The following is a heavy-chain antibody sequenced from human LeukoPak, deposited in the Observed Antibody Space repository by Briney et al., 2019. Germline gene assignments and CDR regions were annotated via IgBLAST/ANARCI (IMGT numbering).Heavy chain of an antibody. Sequence: GSLRLSCAASGFSFSSHAMHWVRQPPGKGLEWIGEINHSGSTNYNPSLKSRVTISVDTSKNQFSLKLSSVTAADTAVYYCARVGVMITFGGVIAGGAFDIWGQGTMVTVSS. V-gene: IGHV4-34*01. J-gene: IGHJ3*02. CDR3: ARVGVMITFGGVIAGGAFDI. CDR1: GFSFSSHA. D-gene: IGHD3-16*02. CDR2: INHSGST.